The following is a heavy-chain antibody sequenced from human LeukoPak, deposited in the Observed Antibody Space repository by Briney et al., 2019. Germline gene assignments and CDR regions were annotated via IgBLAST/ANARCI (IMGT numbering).Heavy chain of an antibody. CDR1: GYSISSGYY. V-gene: IGHV4-38-2*02. D-gene: IGHD3-3*01. Sequence: SETLSLTCTVSGYSISSGYYWGWIRQPPGKGLEWIGSTYHSGSTYYNPSLKSRVTISVDTSKNQFSLKLSSVTAADTAVYYCARVAPQTYYDFWSGYPYLNWFDPWGQGTLVTVSS. J-gene: IGHJ5*02. CDR3: ARVAPQTYYDFWSGYPYLNWFDP. CDR2: TYHSGST.